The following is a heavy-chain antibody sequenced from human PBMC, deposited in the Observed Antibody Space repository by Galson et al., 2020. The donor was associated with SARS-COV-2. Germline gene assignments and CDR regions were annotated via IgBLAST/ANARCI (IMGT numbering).Heavy chain of an antibody. J-gene: IGHJ4*02. D-gene: IGHD3-10*01. Sequence: ASVKVSCKASGYTFTSYGISWVRQAPGQGLGWMGWISAYNGNTNYAQKLQGRVTMTTDTSTSTAYMELRSLRSDDTAVYYCARDESWGSWFGELLRLTLDYWGQGTLVTVSS. CDR2: ISAYNGNT. CDR1: GYTFTSYG. CDR3: ARDESWGSWFGELLRLTLDY. V-gene: IGHV1-18*01.